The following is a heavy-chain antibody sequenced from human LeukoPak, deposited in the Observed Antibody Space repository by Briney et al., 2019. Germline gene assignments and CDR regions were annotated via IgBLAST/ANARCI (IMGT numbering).Heavy chain of an antibody. J-gene: IGHJ6*02. CDR2: AYYTGDI. CDR3: GRHVSNGWDYHHGPDV. Sequence: SETLSLTCTVSGGSVASTGRYWGWIRQPPGKGLEWIGSAYYTGDIYSPPSLNSRLTISVDTSKNQFALTLTSVTAADTAVYYCGRHVSNGWDYHHGPDVWGRGTTVTVSS. D-gene: IGHD6-25*01. CDR1: GGSVASTGRY. V-gene: IGHV4-39*01.